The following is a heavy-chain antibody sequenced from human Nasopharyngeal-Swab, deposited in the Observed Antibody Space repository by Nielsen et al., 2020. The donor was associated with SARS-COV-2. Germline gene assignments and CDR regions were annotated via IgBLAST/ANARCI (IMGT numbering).Heavy chain of an antibody. CDR1: GFTFSSYA. CDR2: ISYDGSNK. CDR3: ARPSSGSYQSYFDY. J-gene: IGHJ4*02. V-gene: IGHV3-30-3*01. Sequence: GESLKISWAASGFTFSSYAMHWVRQAPGKGLEWVAVISYDGSNKYYADSVKGRFTISRDNSKNTLYLQMNSLRAEDTAVYYCARPSSGSYQSYFDYWGQGTLVTVSS. D-gene: IGHD1-26*01.